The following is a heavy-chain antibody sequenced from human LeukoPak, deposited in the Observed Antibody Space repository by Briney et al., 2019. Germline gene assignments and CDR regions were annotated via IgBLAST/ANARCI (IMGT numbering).Heavy chain of an antibody. CDR1: GYTFTGYY. CDR2: INPNSGGT. CDR3: ARGPPSYYDYVWGSYRIPAFDY. J-gene: IGHJ4*02. D-gene: IGHD3-16*02. Sequence: ASVKVSCKASGYTFTGYYMHWVRQAPEQGLEWMGWINPNSGGTNYAQKFQGRVTMTRDTSISTAYMELSRLRSDDTAVYYCARGPPSYYDYVWGSYRIPAFDYWGQGTLVTVSS. V-gene: IGHV1-2*02.